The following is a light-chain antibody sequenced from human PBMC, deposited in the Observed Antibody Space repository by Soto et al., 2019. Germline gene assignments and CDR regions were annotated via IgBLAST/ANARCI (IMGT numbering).Light chain of an antibody. Sequence: EIVLTQSPATLSLSPGERATLSCRASQSVSNCLAWYQQKPGQAPRLLIYDASDRAPGIPARFSGSGSGTDFALTISSLEPEDFAVYYCQQWSNWPPITFGQGTRLEIK. J-gene: IGKJ5*01. V-gene: IGKV3-11*01. CDR1: QSVSNC. CDR2: DAS. CDR3: QQWSNWPPIT.